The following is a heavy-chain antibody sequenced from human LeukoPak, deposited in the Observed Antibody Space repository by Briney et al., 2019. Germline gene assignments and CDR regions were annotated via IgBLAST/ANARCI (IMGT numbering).Heavy chain of an antibody. CDR1: GYTFTSYG. CDR2: ISAYNGNT. J-gene: IGHJ5*02. Sequence: ASVKVSCKASGYTFTSYGISWVRQAPGQGLEWMGWISAYNGNTNYAQKLQGRVTMTTDTSTSTAYMELRSLRSDDTAVYYCASNYDFWSGYPGWFDPWGQGTLVTVSP. V-gene: IGHV1-18*01. D-gene: IGHD3-3*01. CDR3: ASNYDFWSGYPGWFDP.